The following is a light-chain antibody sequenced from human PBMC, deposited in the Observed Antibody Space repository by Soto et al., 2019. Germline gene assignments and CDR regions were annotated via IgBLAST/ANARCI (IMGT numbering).Light chain of an antibody. CDR1: SSDVGAYNF. Sequence: SVLTQPASVSGSPGQSITISCTGTSSDVGAYNFVSWYQQHPGKAPKLMIYEVTNRPSGVSNRFSGSKSGNTASLTISGLQGEDEADYYCSSYASSSTLVVFGGGTKLTVL. CDR3: SSYASSSTLVV. V-gene: IGLV2-14*01. J-gene: IGLJ2*01. CDR2: EVT.